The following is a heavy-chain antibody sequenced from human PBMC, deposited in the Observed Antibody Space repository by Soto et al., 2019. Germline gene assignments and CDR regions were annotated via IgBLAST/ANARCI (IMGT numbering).Heavy chain of an antibody. D-gene: IGHD2-2*01. J-gene: IGHJ6*02. CDR1: GVTCSNAW. CDR3: AKSRRAGSSIYDYYYGMDV. V-gene: IGHV3-15*07. CDR2: IKSKTDGGTT. Sequence: GGSLRLSCAASGVTCSNAWRNWVRQAPGKGLEWVGRIKSKTDGGTTDYAAPVKGRFTISRDDSKNTLYLQMNSLRAEDTAVYYCAKSRRAGSSIYDYYYGMDVWGQGTTVTVSS.